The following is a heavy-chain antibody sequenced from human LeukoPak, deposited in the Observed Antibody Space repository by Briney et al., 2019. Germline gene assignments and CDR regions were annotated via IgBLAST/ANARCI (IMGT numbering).Heavy chain of an antibody. CDR1: GYTFTGYY. V-gene: IGHV1-2*02. D-gene: IGHD3-22*01. J-gene: IGHJ4*02. CDR3: ARGRGDSSGLLYYFDY. CDR2: INPNSGGT. Sequence: ASVKVSCKASGYTFTGYYMHWVRQAPGQGLEWMGWINPNSGGTNYAQKFQGRVTMTRDTSISTAYMELSRLRSDDTAVYYCARGRGDSSGLLYYFDYWGQGTLVTVSS.